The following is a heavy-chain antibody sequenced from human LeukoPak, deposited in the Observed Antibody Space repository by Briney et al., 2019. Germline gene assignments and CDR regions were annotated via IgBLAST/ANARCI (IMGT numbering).Heavy chain of an antibody. Sequence: GASVKVSCKASGYTFTSYGISWVRQAPGQGLEWMGWISAYNGNTNYAQKLQGRVTMTTDTSTSTAYMELRSLRSDDTAVYYCARSKLVGQQLGDWFDPWGQGTLVTVSS. D-gene: IGHD2-15*01. CDR2: ISAYNGNT. CDR3: ARSKLVGQQLGDWFDP. V-gene: IGHV1-18*01. J-gene: IGHJ5*02. CDR1: GYTFTSYG.